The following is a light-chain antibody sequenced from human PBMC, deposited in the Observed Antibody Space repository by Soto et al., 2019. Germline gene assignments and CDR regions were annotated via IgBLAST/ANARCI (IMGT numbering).Light chain of an antibody. V-gene: IGKV3-20*01. CDR2: GAS. Sequence: EIVLTQSPGTLSLSPGERATLSCRASQSVSNNYLAWYQQKPGQAPRLLIYGASNRATGIPDRFSGSGSGTXFTLTISXXXPEDXAVYYCQQYGSSGTFGXGTKVEIK. CDR3: QQYGSSGT. J-gene: IGKJ1*01. CDR1: QSVSNNY.